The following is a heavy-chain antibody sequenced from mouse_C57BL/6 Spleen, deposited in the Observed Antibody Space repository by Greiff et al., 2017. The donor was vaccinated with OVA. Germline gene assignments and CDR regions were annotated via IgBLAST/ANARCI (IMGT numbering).Heavy chain of an antibody. J-gene: IGHJ1*03. Sequence: QVQLQQPGAELVRPGSSVKLSCKASGYTFTSYWMDWVKQRPGQGLAWIGNIYPSDSDTHYNQKFKDKATLTVDKSSSTAYMQPSSLTSEDSAVYYWGRGGPGGYFDVWGTGTTVTVSS. CDR1: GYTFTSYW. V-gene: IGHV1-61*01. CDR2: IYPSDSDT. CDR3: GRGGPGGYFDV.